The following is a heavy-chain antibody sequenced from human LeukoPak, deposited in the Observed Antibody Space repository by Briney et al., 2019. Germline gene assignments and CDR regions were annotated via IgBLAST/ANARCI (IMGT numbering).Heavy chain of an antibody. CDR3: ARDLRLGTYYFFDY. CDR1: GYTFTGYY. Sequence: ASVKVSCKTSGYTFTGYYIHWVRQAPGQGLEWMGWINPNSGDTNYAQKFQGRVTLTRDTSITTAYMEFSSLRSDDTAVYYCARDLRLGTYYFFDYWGQGTQVTVSS. V-gene: IGHV1-2*02. D-gene: IGHD3-10*01. CDR2: INPNSGDT. J-gene: IGHJ4*02.